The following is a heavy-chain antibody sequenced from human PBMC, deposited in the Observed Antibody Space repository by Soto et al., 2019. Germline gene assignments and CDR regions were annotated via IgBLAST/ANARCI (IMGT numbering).Heavy chain of an antibody. CDR2: IYPGDSDT. J-gene: IGHJ4*01. Sequence: GESLKISCQGSGYIFTSYWIGWVRQMPGKGLEWMGIIYPGDSDTRYSPSFQGQVTISADKSISTAYLQWSSLKASDTAMYYCERLANIFDFDNWGHGTLVTVS. D-gene: IGHD2-21*01. CDR3: ERLANIFDFDN. V-gene: IGHV5-51*01. CDR1: GYIFTSYW.